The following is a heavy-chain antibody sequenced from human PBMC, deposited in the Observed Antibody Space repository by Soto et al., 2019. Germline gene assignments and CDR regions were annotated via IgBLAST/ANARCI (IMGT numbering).Heavy chain of an antibody. CDR2: IYYSGST. V-gene: IGHV4-59*01. D-gene: IGHD3-3*01. Sequence: PSETLSLTCTVSGGSISSYYWSWIRQPPGKGLEWIGYIYYSGSTNYNPSLKSRVTISVDTSKNQFSLKLSSVTAADTAVYYCARGGGVTIFGVVITDFDYWGQGTLVTVS. J-gene: IGHJ4*02. CDR1: GGSISSYY. CDR3: ARGGGVTIFGVVITDFDY.